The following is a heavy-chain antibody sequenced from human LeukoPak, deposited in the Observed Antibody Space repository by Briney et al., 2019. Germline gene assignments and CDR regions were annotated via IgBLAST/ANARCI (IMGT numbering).Heavy chain of an antibody. CDR3: AREGYCSGTTCLNWIDP. D-gene: IGHD2-2*01. J-gene: IGHJ5*02. Sequence: GGSLRLSCAASRFTFSTYSMNWVRQAPGKGLEWLSYITSDSSTIYYADSVRGRFTISRDNAKNSLYLQMDSLRAEDTAVYSCAREGYCSGTTCLNWIDPWGQGTLVTVSS. CDR1: RFTFSTYS. V-gene: IGHV3-48*01. CDR2: ITSDSSTI.